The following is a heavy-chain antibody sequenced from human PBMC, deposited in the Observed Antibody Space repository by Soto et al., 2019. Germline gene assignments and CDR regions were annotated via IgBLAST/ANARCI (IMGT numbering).Heavy chain of an antibody. Sequence: SETLSLTCTVSGGSISSYYWSWIRQPPGKGLEWIGYIYYSGSTYYNPSLKSRVTISVDTSKNQFSLKLSSVTAADTAVYYCARAGGYCSGGSCYLFDYWGQGTLVTVSS. D-gene: IGHD2-15*01. CDR2: IYYSGST. CDR1: GGSISSYY. J-gene: IGHJ4*02. CDR3: ARAGGYCSGGSCYLFDY. V-gene: IGHV4-59*01.